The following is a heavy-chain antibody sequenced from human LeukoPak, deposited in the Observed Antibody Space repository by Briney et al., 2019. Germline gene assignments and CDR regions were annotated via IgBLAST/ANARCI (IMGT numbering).Heavy chain of an antibody. Sequence: PGWSLRLSCAASGFTLNSHNMQWVRQAPGKGLEWVSYISSSSSNIYHADSVKGRFTISRDNAKNSLRLQMNSLRAEDTAVYYCARVGRSGWTVDYWGQGTLVTVSS. CDR2: ISSSSSNI. V-gene: IGHV3-48*04. CDR3: ARVGRSGWTVDY. CDR1: GFTLNSHN. D-gene: IGHD6-19*01. J-gene: IGHJ4*02.